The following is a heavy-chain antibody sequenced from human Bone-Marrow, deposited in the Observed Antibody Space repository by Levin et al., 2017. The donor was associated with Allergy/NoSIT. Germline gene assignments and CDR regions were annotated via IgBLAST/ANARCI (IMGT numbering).Heavy chain of an antibody. J-gene: IGHJ4*02. CDR3: ARMGWVATKWIDY. CDR1: GSSIENYY. CDR2: IYNSWRT. V-gene: IGHV4-59*01. Sequence: KPSETLSLTCNVSGSSIENYYWTWIRQPPGKGLEWIGYIYNSWRTKYNPSLKSRATISDDTSKSQFSLKLTSVTAADTAVYFCARMGWVATKWIDYWGRGTLVTVSS. D-gene: IGHD5-24*01.